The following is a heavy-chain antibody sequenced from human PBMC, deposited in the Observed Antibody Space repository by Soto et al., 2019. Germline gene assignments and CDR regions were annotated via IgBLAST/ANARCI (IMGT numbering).Heavy chain of an antibody. Sequence: ASVKVSCKASGYTFTYYEITWVRQAPGQGLEWIVWIIAYSGNTNYAQKLQGRLTMATETSTKAAYMELRSLIADNTGVYYCARVVKAADYSDEVRYYFDYWG. CDR2: IIAYSGNT. V-gene: IGHV1-18*04. D-gene: IGHD4-17*01. CDR1: GYTFTYYE. J-gene: IGHJ4*01. CDR3: ARVVKAADYSDEVRYYFDY.